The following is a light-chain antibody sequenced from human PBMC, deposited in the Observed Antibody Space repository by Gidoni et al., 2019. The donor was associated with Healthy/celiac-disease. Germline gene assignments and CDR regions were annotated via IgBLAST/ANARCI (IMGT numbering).Light chain of an antibody. J-gene: IGKJ1*01. Sequence: DIQMTQSPSTLSASVGDRVTITCLSSQSISSWLAWYQQKPGKAPTLLIYQCSSLESGVPPRFRCSGSGTEFTLTISILQPEYFATYYCQHYNSYPRTFGPWTKVEIK. V-gene: IGKV1-5*03. CDR3: QHYNSYPRT. CDR2: QCS. CDR1: QSISSW.